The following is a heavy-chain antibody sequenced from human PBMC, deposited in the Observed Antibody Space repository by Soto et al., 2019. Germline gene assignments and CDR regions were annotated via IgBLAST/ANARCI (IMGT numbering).Heavy chain of an antibody. Sequence: GGSLRLSCAASGFTFNTYAMTWVRQAPGKGLEWVSLISESGDGTYYADSVKGRFTISRDNSQRTLNLQMSSLRAEDTAVYYCAKNGDFWSWGMDVWGQGTTVTVSS. CDR3: AKNGDFWSWGMDV. CDR2: ISESGDGT. D-gene: IGHD3-3*01. V-gene: IGHV3-23*01. CDR1: GFTFNTYA. J-gene: IGHJ6*02.